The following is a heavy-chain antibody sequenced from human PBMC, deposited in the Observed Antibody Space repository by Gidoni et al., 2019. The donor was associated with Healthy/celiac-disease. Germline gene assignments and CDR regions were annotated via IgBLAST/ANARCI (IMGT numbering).Heavy chain of an antibody. D-gene: IGHD6-13*01. J-gene: IGHJ4*02. V-gene: IGHV3-66*01. CDR1: GFTVSSNY. Sequence: EVQLVESGGGLVQPGGSLRLSCAASGFTVSSNYMSWVRQAPGKGLEWVSVSYSGGSTYYADSVKGRFTISRDNSKNTLYLQMNSLRAEDTAVYYCARIPRSSSWYGKSDYWGQGTLVTVSS. CDR2: SYSGGST. CDR3: ARIPRSSSWYGKSDY.